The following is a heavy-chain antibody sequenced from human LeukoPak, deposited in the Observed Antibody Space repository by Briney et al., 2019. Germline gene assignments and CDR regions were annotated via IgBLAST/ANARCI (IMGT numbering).Heavy chain of an antibody. Sequence: ASVKVSCKASGYTFNKYAMNWLRQAPGQGLEWMGWINTDTGNPTYAQAFTGRVVLSLDTSVSTAYLQINSLQADDTAVYYCARGQGLCSAGACSFDYRGQGSLVTVSS. J-gene: IGHJ4*02. D-gene: IGHD2-15*01. CDR2: INTDTGNP. V-gene: IGHV7-4-1*02. CDR1: GYTFNKYA. CDR3: ARGQGLCSAGACSFDY.